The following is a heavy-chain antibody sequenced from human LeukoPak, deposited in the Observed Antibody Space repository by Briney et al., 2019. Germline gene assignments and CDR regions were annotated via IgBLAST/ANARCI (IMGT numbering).Heavy chain of an antibody. CDR2: ISSSGSTI. D-gene: IGHD3-9*01. J-gene: IGHJ3*02. CDR1: GFTFSDYY. Sequence: PGGSLRLSCAASGFTFSDYYMSWIRQAPGKGLEWVSYISSSGSTIYYADSVKGRFTISRDNAKNSLYLQMNSLRAEDTAVYYCVRSYYDILTGPDYAFDIWGQGTMVTVSS. CDR3: VRSYYDILTGPDYAFDI. V-gene: IGHV3-11*01.